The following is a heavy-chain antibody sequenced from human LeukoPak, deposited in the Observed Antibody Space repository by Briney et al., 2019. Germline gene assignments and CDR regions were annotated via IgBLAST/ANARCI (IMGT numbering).Heavy chain of an antibody. CDR3: AKNSGYSGYGSRYFDL. Sequence: AGGSLRLSCAPSGFTFSNYAMSWVRQAPGKGLEWVSAISGSGGSTYYADSVKGRFTISRDNSKNTLYLQMNSLRAEDTAVYYCAKNSGYSGYGSRYFDLWGRGTLVTVSS. D-gene: IGHD5-12*01. J-gene: IGHJ2*01. CDR1: GFTFSNYA. CDR2: ISGSGGST. V-gene: IGHV3-23*01.